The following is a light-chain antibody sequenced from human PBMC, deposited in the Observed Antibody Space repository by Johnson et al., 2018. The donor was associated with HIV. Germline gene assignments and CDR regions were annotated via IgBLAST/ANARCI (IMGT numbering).Light chain of an antibody. Sequence: QSVLTQPPSVSAAPGQKVTISCYGINSNIGNNYISWYQHLPGTAPRLLIYETDKRPPGIPDRFSGYKSGTSATLGITGLQTGDEADDYCGTWDTSLRSGFFGTVTKVTVL. J-gene: IGLJ1*01. CDR1: NSNIGNNY. V-gene: IGLV1-51*02. CDR2: ETD. CDR3: GTWDTSLRSGF.